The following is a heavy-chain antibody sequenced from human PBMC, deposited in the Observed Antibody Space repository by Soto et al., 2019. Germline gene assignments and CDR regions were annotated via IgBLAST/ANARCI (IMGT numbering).Heavy chain of an antibody. D-gene: IGHD3-22*01. Sequence: GESLKISCKGSGYSFTSYWIGWVRQMPGKGLEWMGIIYPGDSDTRYSPSFQGQVTISADKSISTAYLQWSSLKASDTAMYYCARPLIRPHPHQYYYDSSGYDYAFDIWGQGTMVTVSS. CDR2: IYPGDSDT. CDR3: ARPLIRPHPHQYYYDSSGYDYAFDI. J-gene: IGHJ3*02. CDR1: GYSFTSYW. V-gene: IGHV5-51*01.